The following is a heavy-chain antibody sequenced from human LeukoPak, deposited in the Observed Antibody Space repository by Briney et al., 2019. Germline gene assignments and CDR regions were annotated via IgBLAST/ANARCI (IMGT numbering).Heavy chain of an antibody. V-gene: IGHV4-39*07. CDR1: GGSISSNSYY. CDR3: AKTSGATPYYYYMDV. J-gene: IGHJ6*03. Sequence: PSETLSLTCTVSGGSISSNSYYCGWIRQPPGKGLEWVGNIYYSGSAYYNPSLKSRVTISVDTSKNQFSLKLSSVTAADTAVYYCAKTSGATPYYYYMDVWGKGDTVTVSS. D-gene: IGHD3-10*01. CDR2: IYYSGSA.